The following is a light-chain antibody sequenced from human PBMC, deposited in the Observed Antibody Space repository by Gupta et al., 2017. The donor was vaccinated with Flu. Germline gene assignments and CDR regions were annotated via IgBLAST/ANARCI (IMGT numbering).Light chain of an antibody. CDR2: AAS. Sequence: DIQMTQSPSSLSASVGDRVTITCRASQSISSYLNWYQQKPGKVPKVLIHAASSLQSGVPSRFSGSGSGTDFTLTISSLQPEDFATYYCQQTHSIPKTFGQGTKVEIK. CDR1: QSISSY. V-gene: IGKV1-39*01. CDR3: QQTHSIPKT. J-gene: IGKJ1*01.